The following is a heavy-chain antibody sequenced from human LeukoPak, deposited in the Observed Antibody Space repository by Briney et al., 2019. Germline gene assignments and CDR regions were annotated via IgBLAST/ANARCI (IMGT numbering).Heavy chain of an antibody. Sequence: GGSLRLSCAASGFTFSSYDMHWVRQATGKGLEWVSAIDTVGNTYYAGSVKGRFTISRENAKNSLYPQMNSLRDGDTAVYYCIRIRTGEHQYGMDVWGQGTTVTVSS. V-gene: IGHV3-13*01. J-gene: IGHJ6*02. D-gene: IGHD7-27*01. CDR2: IDTVGNT. CDR1: GFTFSSYD. CDR3: IRIRTGEHQYGMDV.